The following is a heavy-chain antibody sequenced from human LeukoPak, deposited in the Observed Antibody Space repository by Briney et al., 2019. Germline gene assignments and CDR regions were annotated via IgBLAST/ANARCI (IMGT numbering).Heavy chain of an antibody. CDR2: ISGSGGST. D-gene: IGHD3-22*01. CDR1: GFTFSSYA. Sequence: GSLRLPCAASGFTFSSYAMSWVRQAPGKGLEWVSAISGSGGSTYYADSVKGRFTISRDNSKNTLYLQMNSLRAEDTAVYYCANADYYYDSSGYYYSDYWGQGTLVTVSS. J-gene: IGHJ4*02. V-gene: IGHV3-23*01. CDR3: ANADYYYDSSGYYYSDY.